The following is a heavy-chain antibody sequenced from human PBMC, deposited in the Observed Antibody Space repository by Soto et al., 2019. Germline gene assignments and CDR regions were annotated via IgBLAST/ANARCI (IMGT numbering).Heavy chain of an antibody. CDR2: IFHGGNT. Sequence: PSETLSLTCAVSTYSIRSDYHWGWIRQPPGKGLEWIGSIFHGGNTYYNPSLKSRVTISVDMSKNQFSLKLNSVTAADTAVYYCARARWYDAFDVWGQGTVVTVSS. CDR1: TYSIRSDYH. J-gene: IGHJ3*01. V-gene: IGHV4-38-2*01. D-gene: IGHD2-15*01. CDR3: ARARWYDAFDV.